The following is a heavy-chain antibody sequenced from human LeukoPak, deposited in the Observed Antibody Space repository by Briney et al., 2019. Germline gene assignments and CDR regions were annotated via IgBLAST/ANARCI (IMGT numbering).Heavy chain of an antibody. V-gene: IGHV1-24*01. D-gene: IGHD3-22*01. Sequence: ASVKVSCKVSGYTLTDLSMHWVRQAPGKGLEWMGSFDPEDGETIYAQKFQGRVTMTEDTSSDTAYLELSSLRSEDTAVYYCARERVDYDSSGRNNWFDPWGQGTLVTVSS. CDR2: FDPEDGET. J-gene: IGHJ5*02. CDR3: ARERVDYDSSGRNNWFDP. CDR1: GYTLTDLS.